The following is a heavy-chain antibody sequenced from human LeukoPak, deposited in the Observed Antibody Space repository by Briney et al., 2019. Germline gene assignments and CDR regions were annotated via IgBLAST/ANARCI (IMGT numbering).Heavy chain of an antibody. J-gene: IGHJ5*02. CDR1: GYTFTSYG. CDR2: ISAYNGNT. Sequence: ASVKVSCKASGYTFTSYGISWVRQAPGQGLEWMGWISAYNGNTNYAQKLQGRVTMTTDTSTSTAYMELRSLRSDDTAVYYCARDAQPTTYYDILTGYYWTNWFDPWGQGTLVTVSS. V-gene: IGHV1-18*01. D-gene: IGHD3-9*01. CDR3: ARDAQPTTYYDILTGYYWTNWFDP.